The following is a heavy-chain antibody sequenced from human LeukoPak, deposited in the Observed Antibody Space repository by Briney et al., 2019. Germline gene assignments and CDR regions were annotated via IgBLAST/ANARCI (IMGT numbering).Heavy chain of an antibody. D-gene: IGHD3-10*01. V-gene: IGHV3-33*01. J-gene: IGHJ4*02. CDR2: IWYDGSNK. CDR1: GFTFSSYG. CDR3: ARDSNSYGSGATIDY. Sequence: GGSLRLSCAASGFTFSSYGMHWVRQAPGKGLEWVAVIWYDGSNKYYTDSVKGRFTISRDNSKNTLYLQMSSLRAEDTAVYYCARDSNSYGSGATIDYWGQGTLVTVSS.